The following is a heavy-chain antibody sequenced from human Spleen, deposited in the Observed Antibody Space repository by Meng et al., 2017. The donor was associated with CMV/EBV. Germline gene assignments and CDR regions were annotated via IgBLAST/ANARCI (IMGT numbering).Heavy chain of an antibody. Sequence: SETLSLTCAVYGGSFSGYYWSWIRQPPGKGLEWIGEINHSGSNNYNPSLKSRVTISVDMSKNQFSLKLSSVTAVDTAVYYCAREPRYCSGGTCYRAYYGMDVWGQGTTVTVSS. CDR1: GGSFSGYY. J-gene: IGHJ6*02. V-gene: IGHV4-34*01. CDR2: INHSGSN. D-gene: IGHD2-15*01. CDR3: AREPRYCSGGTCYRAYYGMDV.